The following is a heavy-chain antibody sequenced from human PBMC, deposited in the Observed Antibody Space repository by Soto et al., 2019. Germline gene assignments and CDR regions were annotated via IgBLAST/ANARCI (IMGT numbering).Heavy chain of an antibody. CDR3: AKLIPGIGWPFGY. V-gene: IGHV3-23*01. CDR2: ISGSGGST. Sequence: GGSLRLSCVGSGFTFNTYPMTWVRQAPGRGLEWVSAISGSGGSTYYADSVKGRFSISRDNSKNTLYLRMDSLRADDTAVYFCAKLIPGIGWPFGYWGQGTLVTVSS. D-gene: IGHD6-19*01. CDR1: GFTFNTYP. J-gene: IGHJ4*02.